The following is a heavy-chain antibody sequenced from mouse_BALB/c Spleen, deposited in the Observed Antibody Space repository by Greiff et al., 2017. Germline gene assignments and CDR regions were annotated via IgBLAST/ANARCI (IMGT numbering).Heavy chain of an antibody. CDR1: GYTFTNYW. V-gene: IGHV1-54*01. Sequence: QVQLQQSGAELVRPGTSVKISCKASGYTFTNYWLGWVKQRPGQGLEWIGVINPGSGGTNYNEKFKGKATLTADKSSSTAYMQLSSLTSDDSAVYFCARSGVLRSHYFDYWGQGTTLTVSS. CDR3: ARSGVLRSHYFDY. D-gene: IGHD1-1*01. J-gene: IGHJ2*01. CDR2: INPGSGGT.